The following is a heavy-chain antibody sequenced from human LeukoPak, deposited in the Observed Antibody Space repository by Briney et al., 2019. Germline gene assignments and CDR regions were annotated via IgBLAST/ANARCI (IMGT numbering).Heavy chain of an antibody. V-gene: IGHV1-2*02. J-gene: IGHJ4*02. Sequence: ASVKVSCKASGYTFTGYYMHWVRQAPGQGLEWMGWINPNSGGTNYAQKFQGRVTMTRDTSISTVYMELSRLRSDDTAVYYCARDMGWLQPDNYFDYWGQGTLVTVSS. CDR2: INPNSGGT. CDR3: ARDMGWLQPDNYFDY. D-gene: IGHD5-24*01. CDR1: GYTFTGYY.